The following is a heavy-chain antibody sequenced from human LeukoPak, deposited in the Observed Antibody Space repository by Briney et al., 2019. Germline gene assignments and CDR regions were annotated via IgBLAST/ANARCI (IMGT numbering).Heavy chain of an antibody. CDR1: GFTFSSYW. CDR2: IKQDGSEK. Sequence: GGSLRLSCAASGFTFSSYWMSWVRQAPGKGLEWVANIKQDGSEKYYVDSVKGRFTISRDNAKNSLYLQMNSLRAEDTALYYCAKDRWLGDAFDIWGQGTMVTVSS. D-gene: IGHD6-19*01. J-gene: IGHJ3*02. V-gene: IGHV3-7*03. CDR3: AKDRWLGDAFDI.